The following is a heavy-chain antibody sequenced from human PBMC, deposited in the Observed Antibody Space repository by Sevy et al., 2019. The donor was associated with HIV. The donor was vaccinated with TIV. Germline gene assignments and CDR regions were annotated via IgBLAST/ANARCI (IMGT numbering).Heavy chain of an antibody. CDR2: IYYSGSP. CDR3: ARVRMITFGGVIVPNWFDP. V-gene: IGHV4-59*01. D-gene: IGHD3-16*02. CDR1: GGSISSYY. Sequence: SETLSLTCTVSGGSISSYYWSWIRQPPGKGLEWIGYIYYSGSPNYNPSLKSRVTISVDTSKNQFSLKLSSVTAADTAVYYCARVRMITFGGVIVPNWFDPWGQGTLVTVSS. J-gene: IGHJ5*02.